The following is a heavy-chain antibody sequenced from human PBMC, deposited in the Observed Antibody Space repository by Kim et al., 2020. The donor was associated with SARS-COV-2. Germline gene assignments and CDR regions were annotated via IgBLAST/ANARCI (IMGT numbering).Heavy chain of an antibody. J-gene: IGHJ5*02. CDR3: ARDLQGQWLAYNWFDP. D-gene: IGHD6-19*01. CDR1: GYTFTSYA. Sequence: ASVKVSCKASGYTFTSYAMNWVRQAPGQGLEWMGWINTNTGNPTYAQGFTGRFVFSLDTSVSTAYLQISSLKAEDTAVYYCARDLQGQWLAYNWFDPWGQGTLVTVSS. CDR2: INTNTGNP. V-gene: IGHV7-4-1*02.